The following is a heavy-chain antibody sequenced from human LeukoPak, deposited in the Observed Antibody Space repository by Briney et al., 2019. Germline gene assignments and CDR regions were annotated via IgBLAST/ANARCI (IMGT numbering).Heavy chain of an antibody. CDR2: IIPNLGTT. Sequence: GASVKVSCKASGGTSNSHAISWVRQAPGQGLEWMGRIIPNLGTTNRAQNFQDRVTLTAEKSTNTAYMELTSLTSDDKAVYYCATTNDGGGYQWGDFFDFWGQGTLVTVSS. CDR3: ATTNDGGGYQWGDFFDF. J-gene: IGHJ4*02. D-gene: IGHD3-22*01. V-gene: IGHV1-69*04. CDR1: GGTSNSHA.